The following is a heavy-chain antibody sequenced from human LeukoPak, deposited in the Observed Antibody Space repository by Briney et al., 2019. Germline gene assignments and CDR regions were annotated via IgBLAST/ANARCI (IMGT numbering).Heavy chain of an antibody. V-gene: IGHV4-59*12. D-gene: IGHD4-17*01. CDR3: ARDHGDYVLGY. CDR1: GGSISSYY. CDR2: IYYSGST. J-gene: IGHJ4*02. Sequence: SETLSLTCTVSGGSISSYYWSWIRQPPGKGLEWIGYIYYSGSTNYNPSLKSRVTKSVDTSKNQFSLKLSSVTAADTAVYYCARDHGDYVLGYWGQGTLVTVSS.